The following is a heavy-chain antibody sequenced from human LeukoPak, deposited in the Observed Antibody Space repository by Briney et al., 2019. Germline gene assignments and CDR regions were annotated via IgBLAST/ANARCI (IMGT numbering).Heavy chain of an antibody. CDR3: ARESGWFYYYFDY. J-gene: IGHJ4*02. Sequence: GGSLRLSCAASGFTFSSYEMNWVRQAPGKGLEWVSYINSRGNTKYYADSVKGRFTISRDNAKNSLYLQMNSLRAEDTAVYYCARESGWFYYYFDYWGQGTLVTVSS. CDR2: INSRGNTK. D-gene: IGHD6-19*01. V-gene: IGHV3-48*03. CDR1: GFTFSSYE.